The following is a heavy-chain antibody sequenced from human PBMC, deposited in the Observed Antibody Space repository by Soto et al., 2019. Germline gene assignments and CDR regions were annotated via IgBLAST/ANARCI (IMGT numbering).Heavy chain of an antibody. CDR3: ARLYSSGFYYFRF. D-gene: IGHD6-19*01. CDR2: IYPGDSDT. Sequence: GESLKISCKVSGYSFTTYWIGWVRQMSGKGLEWMGIIYPGDSDTRYSPSFQGQVTISADKSISTAYLQWSSLKASDTAMYFCARLYSSGFYYFRFWGRGTLVTVSS. V-gene: IGHV5-51*01. CDR1: GYSFTTYW. J-gene: IGHJ4*02.